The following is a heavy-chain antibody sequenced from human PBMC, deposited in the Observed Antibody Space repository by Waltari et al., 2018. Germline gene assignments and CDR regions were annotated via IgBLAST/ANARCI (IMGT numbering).Heavy chain of an antibody. D-gene: IGHD3-10*01. CDR3: AKDSHYYYGSGSLDY. CDR2: ISYDGSKK. Sequence: VQLLESGGGLVQPGGSLRLSWAASGFTFSSNALSWVRQAPEKGLEWVAVISYDGSKKYYADSVKGRFTISRDNSKNTLYLQMNSLRAEDTAVYYCAKDSHYYYGSGSLDYWGQGTLVTVSS. V-gene: IGHV3-30*18. CDR1: GFTFSSNA. J-gene: IGHJ4*02.